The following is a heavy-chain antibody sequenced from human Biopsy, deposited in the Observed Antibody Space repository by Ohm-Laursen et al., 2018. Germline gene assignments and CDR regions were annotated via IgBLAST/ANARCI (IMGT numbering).Heavy chain of an antibody. CDR2: MNPNSGNT. D-gene: IGHD3-22*01. V-gene: IGHV1-8*02. J-gene: IGHJ4*02. CDR3: ARDFNYDGGGSFNFDY. Sequence: ASSVKVSCKSSGGTFTNYAISWVRQAPGQGLGWMGWMNPNSGNTGYAQKFQGRVTMTRNTSISTAYMELSSLTSVDTAVYYCARDFNYDGGGSFNFDYWGQGTLVTVSS. CDR1: GGTFTNYA.